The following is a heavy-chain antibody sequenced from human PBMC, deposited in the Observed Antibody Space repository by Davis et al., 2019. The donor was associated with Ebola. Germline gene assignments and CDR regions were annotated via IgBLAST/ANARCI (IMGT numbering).Heavy chain of an antibody. V-gene: IGHV3-15*01. CDR3: ATDHGRYSSSQFFYFDY. J-gene: IGHJ4*02. Sequence: GESLKISCAASGFTFSNAWMTWVRQAPGKGLEWVGRVKSKTDGGTTDYAAPVKGRFTMSRDDSKTTLYLQMSSLTTEDTAVYYCATDHGRYSSSQFFYFDYWGQGTLVTVSS. D-gene: IGHD3-9*01. CDR2: VKSKTDGGTT. CDR1: GFTFSNAW.